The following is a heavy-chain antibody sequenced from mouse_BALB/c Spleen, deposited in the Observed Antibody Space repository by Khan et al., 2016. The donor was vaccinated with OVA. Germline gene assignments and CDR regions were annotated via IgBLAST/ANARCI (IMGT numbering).Heavy chain of an antibody. Sequence: QVQLQQPGAELVKPGASVKLSCKASGYPLPSYWLHWVKQRPGQGLEWIGEIDPSDSYTNYNPKFTGKATLTVDKSSSTTYMQLSSLPSEDSAVYYCARSFRYGSSTWFDYWGQGTRVTVSA. CDR1: GYPLPSYW. V-gene: IGHV1-69*02. CDR2: IDPSDSYT. D-gene: IGHD1-1*01. J-gene: IGHJ3*01. CDR3: ARSFRYGSSTWFDY.